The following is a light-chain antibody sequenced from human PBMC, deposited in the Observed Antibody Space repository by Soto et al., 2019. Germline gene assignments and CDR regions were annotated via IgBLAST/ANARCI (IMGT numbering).Light chain of an antibody. CDR1: QDIDNY. Sequence: DIQLTQSPSFLSASVGDRVTITCRASQDIDNYLAWYEKKPGKGPNLLIFAASTLQSGVPSRFSGSGSGTQFTLTISSLQPEDFSTYYCQQVASYPITFGQGTRLEI. V-gene: IGKV1-9*01. CDR3: QQVASYPIT. J-gene: IGKJ5*01. CDR2: AAS.